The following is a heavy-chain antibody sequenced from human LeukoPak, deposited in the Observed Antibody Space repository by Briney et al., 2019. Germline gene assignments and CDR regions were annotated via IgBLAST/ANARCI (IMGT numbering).Heavy chain of an antibody. Sequence: SSETLSLTCTVSGSSINNNFWTWIRQPPGKGLEWIGYIYSSGSANYNPSLKSRVIISGDTSKNQISLKLTSVTAADTAVYYCAKSAQYSSAWFTGSFDYWGQGTLVTVSS. CDR2: IYSSGSA. CDR1: GSSINNNF. J-gene: IGHJ4*02. V-gene: IGHV4-59*08. CDR3: AKSAQYSSAWFTGSFDY. D-gene: IGHD6-13*01.